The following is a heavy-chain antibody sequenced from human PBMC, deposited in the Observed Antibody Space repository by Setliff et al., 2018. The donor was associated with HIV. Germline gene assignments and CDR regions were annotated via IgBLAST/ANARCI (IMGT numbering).Heavy chain of an antibody. J-gene: IGHJ5*01. CDR1: GGTFNTHA. Sequence: EASVKVSCKASGGTFNTHAFSWVRQAPGQGLEWMGGIIPVRGLANYARNFQGRVTITADTSTNTAYLEVVSLRSEDTAIYYCARHYFDSNSYYRPPFDSWGQGTPVTVSS. CDR3: ARHYFDSNSYYRPPFDS. D-gene: IGHD3-22*01. V-gene: IGHV1-69*10. CDR2: IIPVRGLA.